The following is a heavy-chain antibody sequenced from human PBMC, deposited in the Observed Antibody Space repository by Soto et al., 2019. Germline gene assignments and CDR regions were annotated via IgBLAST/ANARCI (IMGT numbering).Heavy chain of an antibody. CDR2: ISYDGSNQ. CDR3: ARGGGGARFSWFDP. CDR1: GFTFSSYA. D-gene: IGHD1-26*01. Sequence: QVQLVESGGGVVQPGRSLRLSCAASGFTFSSYAMHWVRQAPGKGLEWVAVISYDGSNQYYADSVKGRFTISRDNSKNTLYLQMNSLRAEDTAVYYCARGGGGARFSWFDPWGQGTLVTVSS. V-gene: IGHV3-30-3*01. J-gene: IGHJ5*02.